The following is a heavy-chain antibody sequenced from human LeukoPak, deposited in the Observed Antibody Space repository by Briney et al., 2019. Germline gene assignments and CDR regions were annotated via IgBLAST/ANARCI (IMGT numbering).Heavy chain of an antibody. J-gene: IGHJ4*02. CDR1: GFTFSSYA. D-gene: IGHD3-9*01. CDR2: ISGSGGST. V-gene: IGHV3-23*01. Sequence: QPGGSLRLSCAASGFTFSSYAMSWVRQAPGKGLEWVSAISGSGGSTYYADSVKGRFTISRDNSKNTLYLQMNSLRAEDTAVYYCAVEYYDILTGYPDADYWGQGTLVTVSS. CDR3: AVEYYDILTGYPDADY.